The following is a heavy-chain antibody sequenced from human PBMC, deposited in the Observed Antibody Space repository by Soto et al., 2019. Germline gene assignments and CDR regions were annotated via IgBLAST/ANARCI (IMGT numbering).Heavy chain of an antibody. D-gene: IGHD2-15*01. CDR2: IKQDGSEK. J-gene: IGHJ4*02. Sequence: GGSLRLSCAASAFTFTSYWMSWVRQAPGKGLEWVANIKQDGSEKYYVDSVKGRFTISRDNAKNSLYLQMNSLRAEDTAVYYCARVSHCSGGSCHLDYWGQGTLVTVSS. CDR1: AFTFTSYW. CDR3: ARVSHCSGGSCHLDY. V-gene: IGHV3-7*01.